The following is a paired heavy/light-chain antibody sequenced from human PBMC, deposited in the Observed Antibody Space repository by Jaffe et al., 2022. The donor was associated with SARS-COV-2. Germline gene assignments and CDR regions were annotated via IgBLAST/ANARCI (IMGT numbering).Heavy chain of an antibody. CDR2: IYTSGST. D-gene: IGHD3-10*01. CDR3: ARDSGPYYYGSGSYYRGLMDV. CDR1: GGSISSYY. Sequence: QVQLQESGPGLVKPSETLSLTCTVSGGSISSYYWSWIRQPAGKGLEWIGRIYTSGSTNYNPSLKSRVTMSVDTSKNQFSLKLSSVTAADTAVYYCARDSGPYYYGSGSYYRGLMDVWGQGTTVTVSS. J-gene: IGHJ6*02. V-gene: IGHV4-4*07.
Light chain of an antibody. CDR3: QHQET. V-gene: IGKV1-5*03. CDR1: QSISSW. J-gene: IGKJ1*01. CDR2: KAS. Sequence: DIQMTQSPSTLSASVGDRVTITCRASQSISSWLAWYQQKPGKAPKLLIYKASSLESGVPSRFSGSGSGTEFTLTISSLQPDDFATYYCQHQETFGQGTKVEIK.